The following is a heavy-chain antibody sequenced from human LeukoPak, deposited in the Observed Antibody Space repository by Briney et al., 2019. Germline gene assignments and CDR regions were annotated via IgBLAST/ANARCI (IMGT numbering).Heavy chain of an antibody. CDR2: IDPSDSST. Sequence: GESLKISCKASGFTFTSYWISWVRQMPGKGLEWMGRIDPSDSSTNYSPSFQGHVTISADQSITTAYLQWTSLKASDTAMYYCARRVYYDSRRGLDCWGQGSLVTVYS. CDR3: ARRVYYDSRRGLDC. J-gene: IGHJ4*02. V-gene: IGHV5-10-1*01. D-gene: IGHD3-22*01. CDR1: GFTFTSYW.